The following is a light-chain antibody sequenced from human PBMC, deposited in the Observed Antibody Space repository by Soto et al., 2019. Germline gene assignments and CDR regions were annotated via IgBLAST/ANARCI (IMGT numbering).Light chain of an antibody. J-gene: IGKJ4*01. CDR2: GAS. CDR1: QSISSK. V-gene: IGKV3-15*01. Sequence: EIVMTQSPATLSVSPGERATLSCRASQSISSKLAWYQQKPGQAPRLLIYGASTRATGIPVRFSGSGSGTEFTLTITSLQSEDFAVYYCQEYNNRHPITFGGGTKVEIK. CDR3: QEYNNRHPIT.